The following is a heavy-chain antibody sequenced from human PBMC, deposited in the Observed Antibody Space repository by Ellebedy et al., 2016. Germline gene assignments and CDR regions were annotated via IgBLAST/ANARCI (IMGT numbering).Heavy chain of an antibody. J-gene: IGHJ4*02. CDR2: ICGYNGDT. CDR3: ARDGVAGFEF. Sequence: ASVKVSXXASGYTFSSYSIAWVRQAPGQGLEWMGWICGYNGDTNYAPKLQGRVTMTTDTSTSTAYMELRSLRSDDTAVYYCARDGVAGFEFWGQGTLVTVSS. CDR1: GYTFSSYS. V-gene: IGHV1-18*01. D-gene: IGHD6-19*01.